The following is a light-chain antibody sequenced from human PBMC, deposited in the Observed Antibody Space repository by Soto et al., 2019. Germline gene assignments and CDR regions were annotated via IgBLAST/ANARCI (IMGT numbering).Light chain of an antibody. V-gene: IGKV3-15*01. CDR2: GAS. J-gene: IGKJ1*01. Sequence: EIVLTQSPATLSVSPGERATLSCRASQSISSDLAWYQQKPGHAPRLLIYGASTRATDTPTRVSGSGSGTDFTLTISSLQSEDFALDSCQQYNDWPRTFGQGTKVEIK. CDR1: QSISSD. CDR3: QQYNDWPRT.